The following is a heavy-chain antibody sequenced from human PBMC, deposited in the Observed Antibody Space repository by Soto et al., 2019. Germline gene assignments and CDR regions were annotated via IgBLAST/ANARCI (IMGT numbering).Heavy chain of an antibody. CDR3: GSLEGLATISYYFDF. D-gene: IGHD3-9*01. V-gene: IGHV4-39*01. J-gene: IGHJ4*02. CDR1: GGSVSSSSYY. Sequence: SETLSLTCTVSGGSVSSSSYYWGWVRQPPGKGLEWIGSVYYSGSTYYNPSLESRVTISVDKSKNQFSLKLMSLSAADTAVYYCGSLEGLATISYYFDFWGQGTLVTVAS. CDR2: VYYSGST.